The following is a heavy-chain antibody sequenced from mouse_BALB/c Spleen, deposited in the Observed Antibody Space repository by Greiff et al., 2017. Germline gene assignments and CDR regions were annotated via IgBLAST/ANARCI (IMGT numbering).Heavy chain of an antibody. D-gene: IGHD1-1*01. CDR1: GYTFTDYW. CDR3: ARSTLLYYGNAMDY. Sequence: VQLQQPGAELVMPGASVKMSCKASGYTFTDYWMHWVKQRPGQGLEWIGAIDTSDSYTSYNQKFKGKATLTVDESSSTAYMQLSSLTSEDSAVYYCARSTLLYYGNAMDYWGQGTSVTVSS. J-gene: IGHJ4*01. CDR2: IDTSDSYT. V-gene: IGHV1-69*01.